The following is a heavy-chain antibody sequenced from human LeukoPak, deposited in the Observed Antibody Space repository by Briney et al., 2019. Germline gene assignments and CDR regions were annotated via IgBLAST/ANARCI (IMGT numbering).Heavy chain of an antibody. Sequence: PGGSLRLSCAASGFTLSSYGMHWVRQAPGKGLEWVAVIWYDGSNKYYADSVKGRFTISRDNSKNTLYLQMNSLRAEDTAVYYCARDRIPTYYYGMDVWGQGTTVTVSS. CDR3: ARDRIPTYYYGMDV. J-gene: IGHJ6*02. V-gene: IGHV3-33*01. CDR1: GFTLSSYG. CDR2: IWYDGSNK.